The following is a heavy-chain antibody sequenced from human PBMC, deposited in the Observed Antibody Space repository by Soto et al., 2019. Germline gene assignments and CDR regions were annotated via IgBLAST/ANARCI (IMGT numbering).Heavy chain of an antibody. V-gene: IGHV3-66*04. CDR3: ARHGYNYGGGYFDY. D-gene: IGHD5-18*01. CDR1: GVTVSSNY. J-gene: IGHJ4*02. Sequence: EVQLVESGGGLVQPGGSLRLSCAASGVTVSSNYMSWVRQAPGKGLEWVSVIYSGGSTYYADSVKGRFTISRDNSTNTLYLPMNSLSAEDTAVYYCARHGYNYGGGYFDYWGQGTLVTVSS. CDR2: IYSGGST.